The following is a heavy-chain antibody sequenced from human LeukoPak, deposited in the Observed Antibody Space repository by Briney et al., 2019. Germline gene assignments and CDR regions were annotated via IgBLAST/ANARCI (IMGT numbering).Heavy chain of an antibody. CDR1: GLIFSTSS. CDR2: ISSSSGSI. D-gene: IGHD4-17*01. J-gene: IGHJ4*02. V-gene: IGHV3-21*01. Sequence: GGSLRLSCAASGLIFSTSSMNWVRQAPGKGLEWVSSISSSSGSIFYADSVKGRFTISRDNSKNTLYLQMNSLRVEDTAVYYCARGDPTVTTKQNFDYWGQGTPVTVSS. CDR3: ARGDPTVTTKQNFDY.